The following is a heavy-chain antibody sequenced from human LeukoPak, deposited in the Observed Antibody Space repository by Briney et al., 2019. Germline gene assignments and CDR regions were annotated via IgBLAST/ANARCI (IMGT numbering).Heavy chain of an antibody. D-gene: IGHD4-17*01. CDR2: IIPIFGTA. CDR1: GYPFTGYY. V-gene: IGHV1-69*13. CDR3: ASLLTTVTRIDY. Sequence: ASVKVSCKASGYPFTGYYMQWVRQAPGQGLEWMGGIIPIFGTANYAQKFQGRVTITADESTSTAYMELSSLRSEDTAVYYCASLLTTVTRIDYWGQGTLVTVSS. J-gene: IGHJ4*02.